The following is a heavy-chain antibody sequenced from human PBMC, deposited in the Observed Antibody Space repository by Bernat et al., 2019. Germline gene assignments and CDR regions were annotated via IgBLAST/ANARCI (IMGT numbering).Heavy chain of an antibody. D-gene: IGHD3-10*01. CDR3: ARGFRLLGFGELLSSSGHNWFDP. CDR2: ISAYNGNT. Sequence: QVQLVQSGAEVKKPGASVKVSCKASGYTFTSYGISWVRQAPGQGLEWMGWISAYNGNTNYAQKLQGRVTMTTDTSTSTAYMELRGLRSDDTAVYYCARGFRLLGFGELLSSSGHNWFDPWGQGTLVTVSS. J-gene: IGHJ5*02. V-gene: IGHV1-18*01. CDR1: GYTFTSYG.